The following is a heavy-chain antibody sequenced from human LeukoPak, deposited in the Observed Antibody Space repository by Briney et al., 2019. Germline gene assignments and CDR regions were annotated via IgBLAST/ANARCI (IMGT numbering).Heavy chain of an antibody. J-gene: IGHJ6*03. Sequence: SETLSLTCTVSGGSISSYYWSWIRQPPGKGLEWIGYIYYSGSTNYNPSLKSRVTISVDTSKSQFSLKLSSVTAADTAVYYCARAPDYFYYYYMDVWGKGTTVTISS. CDR3: ARAPDYFYYYYMDV. V-gene: IGHV4-59*08. CDR1: GGSISSYY. CDR2: IYYSGST.